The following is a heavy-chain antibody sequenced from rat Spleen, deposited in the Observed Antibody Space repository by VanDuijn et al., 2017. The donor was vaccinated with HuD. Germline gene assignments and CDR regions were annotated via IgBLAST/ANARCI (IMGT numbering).Heavy chain of an antibody. J-gene: IGHJ2*01. Sequence: EVKLVESDGGLVQPGRSLKLSCAASGFTFSDYYMAWVRQAPTKGLEWVATINYDGSSTYYRDSVKGRFTISRDNAKSTLYLQMDSLRSEDTATYYCARSVFDYWGQGVMVTVSS. CDR3: ARSVFDY. CDR1: GFTFSDYY. CDR2: INYDGSST. V-gene: IGHV5-29*01.